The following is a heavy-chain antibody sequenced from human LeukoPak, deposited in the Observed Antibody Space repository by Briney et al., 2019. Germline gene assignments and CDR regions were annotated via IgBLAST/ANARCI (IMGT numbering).Heavy chain of an antibody. CDR1: GFTFSSYS. J-gene: IGHJ4*02. D-gene: IGHD3-22*01. CDR2: ISSSSSYI. V-gene: IGHV3-21*01. Sequence: GGSLRLSCAASGFTFSSYSMNWVRQAPGKGLEWVSSISSSSSYIYYADSVKGQFTISRDNAKNSLYLQMNSLRAEDTAVYYCARDLAFEGVYYYDSSGPSDYWGQGTLVTVSS. CDR3: ARDLAFEGVYYYDSSGPSDY.